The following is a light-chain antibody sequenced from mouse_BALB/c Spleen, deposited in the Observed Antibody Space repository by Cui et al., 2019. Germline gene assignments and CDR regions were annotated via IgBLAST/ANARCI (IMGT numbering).Light chain of an antibody. CDR1: KSLVHSNGYAY. CDR3: SQSTHVPPLT. Sequence: DVVITQPLLTLPVSLGVQASISCRTSKSLVHSNGYAYLHWYLQKPGQSPKLLIYKVSNRFSGVPDRVSGSGSETDFTLKISRVEAEEQGVYFCSQSTHVPPLTLVAGTKLELK. J-gene: IGKJ5*01. V-gene: IGKV1-110*01. CDR2: KVS.